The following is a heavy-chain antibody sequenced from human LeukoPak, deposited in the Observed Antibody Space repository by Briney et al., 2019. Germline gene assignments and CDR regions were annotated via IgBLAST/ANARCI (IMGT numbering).Heavy chain of an antibody. CDR2: IYYSGST. Sequence: SETLSLTCTVSGGSISSYYWSWIRQPPGKGLEWIGYIYYSGSTNHNPSLKSRVTISVDTSKNQFSLKLSSVTAADTAVYYCARGHYVWGSYRPWYFDLWGRGTLVTVSS. CDR1: GGSISSYY. J-gene: IGHJ2*01. D-gene: IGHD3-16*02. V-gene: IGHV4-59*01. CDR3: ARGHYVWGSYRPWYFDL.